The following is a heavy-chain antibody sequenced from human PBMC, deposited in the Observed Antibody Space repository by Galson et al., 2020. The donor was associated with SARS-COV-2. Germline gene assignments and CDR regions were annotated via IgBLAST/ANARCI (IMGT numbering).Heavy chain of an antibody. J-gene: IGHJ5*02. Sequence: SGPTLVKTTQTLTLTCTFSGFSLSTSTVGVGWIRQPQGKALEWLELIYWDDDKRYSPSLKSRLTTTKDTSKNQEVLTMNNMDPVDTATYYCAHRSFTMVLAGFDPWGQGTLVTVSS. CDR1: GFSLSTSTVG. V-gene: IGHV2-5*02. CDR2: IYWDDDK. CDR3: AHRSFTMVLAGFDP. D-gene: IGHD3-10*01.